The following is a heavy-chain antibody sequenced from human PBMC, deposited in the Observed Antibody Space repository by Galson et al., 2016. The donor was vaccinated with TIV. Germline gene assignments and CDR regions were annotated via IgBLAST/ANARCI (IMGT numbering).Heavy chain of an antibody. CDR1: GFSLSRSRMC. V-gene: IGHV2-70*11. D-gene: IGHD6-19*01. Sequence: PALVKPTQTLTLTCTFSGFSLSRSRMCVTWMRQPPGKALEWLARIDGDDDTYYNNFLATRLFITKDTSRNQVVLTLTNLDPADTATYYCARASSDYFYNYGMDVWGQGTTATVSS. CDR2: IDGDDDT. CDR3: ARASSDYFYNYGMDV. J-gene: IGHJ6*02.